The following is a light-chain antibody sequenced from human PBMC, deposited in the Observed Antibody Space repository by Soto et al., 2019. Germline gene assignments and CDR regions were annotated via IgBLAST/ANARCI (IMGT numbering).Light chain of an antibody. CDR2: LNSDGSH. CDR3: QTWGTGIQV. Sequence: QSALTQSPSASASLGASVKLTCTLSSGHSSYAIAWHQQQPEKGPRYLMKLNSDGSHSKGDGIPDRFSGSSSGAERYLTISGLQSEDEADYYCQTWGTGIQVFGGGTKLTVL. J-gene: IGLJ3*02. V-gene: IGLV4-69*01. CDR1: SGHSSYA.